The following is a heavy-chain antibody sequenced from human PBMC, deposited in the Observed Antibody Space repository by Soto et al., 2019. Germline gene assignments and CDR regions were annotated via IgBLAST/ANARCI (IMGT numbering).Heavy chain of an antibody. CDR1: GDSVSSNSAA. V-gene: IGHV6-1*01. CDR2: TYYRSKWYN. Sequence: SQTLSLPCAISGDSVSSNSAAWNWIRQSPSRGLEWLGRTYYRSKWYNDYAVSVKSRITINPDTSKNQFSLQLNSVTPEDTAVYYCARELGFEAATSYYYGMDVWGQGTTVTVSS. CDR3: ARELGFEAATSYYYGMDV. J-gene: IGHJ6*02. D-gene: IGHD6-13*01.